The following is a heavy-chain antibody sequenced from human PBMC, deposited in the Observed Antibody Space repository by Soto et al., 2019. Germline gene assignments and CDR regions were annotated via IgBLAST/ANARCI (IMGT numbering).Heavy chain of an antibody. V-gene: IGHV3-7*01. CDR3: AAWETTAARPFDF. CDR1: GFTFSRYW. D-gene: IGHD6-6*01. Sequence: GGSLRLSCAASGFTFSRYWMSWVRQAPGKGLEWVANIKQDGSEKYYVDSVKGRFTISRDNAKNSLFLQMNSLRAEDTAVYYCAAWETTAARPFDFWGRGTLVTVSS. CDR2: IKQDGSEK. J-gene: IGHJ4*02.